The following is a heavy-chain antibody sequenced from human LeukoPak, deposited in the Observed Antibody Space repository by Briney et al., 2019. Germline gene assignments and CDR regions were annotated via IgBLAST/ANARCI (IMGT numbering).Heavy chain of an antibody. CDR2: IIPIFGTA. CDR3: ARDLRPYDSSVQYWGDLGY. D-gene: IGHD3-22*01. J-gene: IGHJ4*02. Sequence: PXKVSCKASGGTFTSYAIRWVRQAPGEGVEWRGGIIPIFGTATYAQKFQRSVTISAFESTSPPYMELCSLRSEDTAVYYCARDLRPYDSSVQYWGDLGYWGQGTLVTVSS. V-gene: IGHV1-69*01. CDR1: GGTFTSYA.